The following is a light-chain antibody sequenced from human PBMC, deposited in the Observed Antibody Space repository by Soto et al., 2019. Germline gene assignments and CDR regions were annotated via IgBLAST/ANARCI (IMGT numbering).Light chain of an antibody. CDR1: SGSIASNY. CDR3: QSYDSSNPVV. Sequence: NFMLTQPHSVSESPGKTVTISCTRSSGSIASNYVHWYQQRPGSAPTTLIYEDDRRPSGVPDRFSGSIDRSSNSASLTISGLKTEDEADYYCQSYDSSNPVVFGGGTKLTVL. J-gene: IGLJ2*01. CDR2: EDD. V-gene: IGLV6-57*04.